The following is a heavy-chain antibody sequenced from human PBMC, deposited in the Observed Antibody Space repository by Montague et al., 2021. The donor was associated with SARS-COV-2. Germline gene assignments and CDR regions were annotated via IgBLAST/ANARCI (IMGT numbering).Heavy chain of an antibody. V-gene: IGHV4-59*01. D-gene: IGHD3-10*01. J-gene: IGHJ3*02. CDR2: VYYSGSS. CDR3: DRGGNYDYAFDI. Sequence: SETLSLTCTVSGGSISSYYWSWIWQPPGKGLEWIGYVYYSGSSNYNPSLKSRVTISVDTSKNQYSLTLSSVTAAATAAYYCDRGGNYDYAFDIWGQGTLVTVSS. CDR1: GGSISSYY.